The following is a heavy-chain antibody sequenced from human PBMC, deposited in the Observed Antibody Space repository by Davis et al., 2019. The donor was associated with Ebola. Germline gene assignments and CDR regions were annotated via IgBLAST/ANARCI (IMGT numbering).Heavy chain of an antibody. CDR3: ARTDSSGWYGNWFDP. CDR2: ISAYNGNT. J-gene: IGHJ5*02. CDR1: GYTFTSYG. D-gene: IGHD6-19*01. Sequence: ASVKVSCKASGYTFTSYGISWVRQAPGQGLEWMGWISAYNGNTNYAQKLQGRVTMTTDTSTSTAYMELRSLRSDDTAVYYCARTDSSGWYGNWFDPWGQGTLVTVSS. V-gene: IGHV1-18*01.